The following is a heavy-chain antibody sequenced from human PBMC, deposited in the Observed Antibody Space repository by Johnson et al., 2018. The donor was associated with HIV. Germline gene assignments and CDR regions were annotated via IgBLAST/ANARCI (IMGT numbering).Heavy chain of an antibody. D-gene: IGHD1-26*01. Sequence: VQLVESGGGLVKPGGSLRLSCAASGFRFSDYYMSWIRQAPGKGLEWVSGINWNGGSTGYADSVKGRFTISRDNAKNSLYLQMNSLRAEDTAVYYCAREGVGTTCPFDMWGQGTMVTVSS. V-gene: IGHV3-20*04. CDR1: GFRFSDYY. J-gene: IGHJ3*02. CDR2: INWNGGST. CDR3: AREGVGTTCPFDM.